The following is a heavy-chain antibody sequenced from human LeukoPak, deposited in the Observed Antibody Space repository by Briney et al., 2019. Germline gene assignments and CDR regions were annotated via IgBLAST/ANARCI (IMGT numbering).Heavy chain of an antibody. D-gene: IGHD3-3*01. CDR2: INTDTGNP. CDR3: ARDITIFGVAEWGTFDI. V-gene: IGHV7-4-1*02. CDR1: GYTFTNYA. Sequence: ASVKVSCKASGYTFTNYAMNWVRLAPGQGLEWMGWINTDTGNPTYAQDFTGRCVFSLDTSVSTAYLQISGLKAEDTAVYYCARDITIFGVAEWGTFDIRGQGTMVTVSS. J-gene: IGHJ3*02.